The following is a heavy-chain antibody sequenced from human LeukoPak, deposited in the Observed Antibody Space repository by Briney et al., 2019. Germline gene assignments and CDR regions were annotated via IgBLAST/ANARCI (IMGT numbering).Heavy chain of an antibody. CDR2: ISASGNTV. CDR3: ARDGDVDYGNDGFDM. V-gene: IGHV3-48*03. D-gene: IGHD4-17*01. Sequence: PGGSLRLSCAASGITLSTYEMHWVRQAPGKGLEWISYISASGNTVFQPDSVRGRFTVSRDNARNSVFLQMNSLRAEDTAIYYCARDGDVDYGNDGFDMWGQGTLVTVSS. J-gene: IGHJ3*02. CDR1: GITLSTYE.